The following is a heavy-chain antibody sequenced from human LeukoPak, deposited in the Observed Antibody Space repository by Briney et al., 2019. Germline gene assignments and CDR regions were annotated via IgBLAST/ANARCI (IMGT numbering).Heavy chain of an antibody. J-gene: IGHJ5*02. CDR2: IRSKANSYAT. V-gene: IGHV3-73*01. D-gene: IGHD5-18*01. CDR1: GFTFSDSA. CDR3: AGLDTAMVP. Sequence: GGSLKLSCAASGFTFSDSAIHWVRQASGQGLEWVGRIRSKANSYATAYAASLKGRVTISRDDSKNTAYLQMNSLKSEDTAVYYCAGLDTAMVPWGQGTLVTVSS.